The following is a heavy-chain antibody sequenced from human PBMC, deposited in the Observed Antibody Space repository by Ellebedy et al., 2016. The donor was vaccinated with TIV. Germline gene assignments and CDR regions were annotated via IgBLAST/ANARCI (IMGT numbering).Heavy chain of an antibody. CDR3: AGGFTYGSGSSSMGGD. V-gene: IGHV4-38-2*02. CDR1: CSVISSGHY. D-gene: IGHD3-10*01. J-gene: IGHJ4*02. Sequence: MPSETLSLTCNLSCSVISSGHYWGWIRQAQGKELEWIGSIHHSGSTYYNSSLESRVTISVDTSKNQFSLELSAVTAADTAIYYCAGGFTYGSGSSSMGGDWGQGTLVTVSS. CDR2: IHHSGST.